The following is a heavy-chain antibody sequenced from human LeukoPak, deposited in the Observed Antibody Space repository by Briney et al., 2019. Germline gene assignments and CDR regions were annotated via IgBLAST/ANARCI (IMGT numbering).Heavy chain of an antibody. CDR1: GFTVSSNY. V-gene: IGHV3-66*01. CDR3: ARVCGTYPCYYGMDV. Sequence: GGSLRLSCAASGFTVSSNYMSWVRQTPEKGLEWVSVIYDIGSTYYADSVKGRFTISRDNSKNTVYLQMNSLRVDDTAIYYCARVCGTYPCYYGMDVWGQGATVTVSS. CDR2: IYDIGST. J-gene: IGHJ6*02. D-gene: IGHD1-26*01.